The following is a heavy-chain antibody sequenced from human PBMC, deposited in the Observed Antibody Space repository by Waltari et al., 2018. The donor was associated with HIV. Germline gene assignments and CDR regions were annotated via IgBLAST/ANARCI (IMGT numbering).Heavy chain of an antibody. CDR2: ISQDGSEK. V-gene: IGHV3-7*01. CDR3: ARDMDV. CDR1: GFIFSNYW. Sequence: EVQLVESGGSLVQPGGSLRLSCAASGFIFSNYWMTWGRQAPGRGLGWLANISQDGSEKYYAYSVKVRFTISRDDAKNSLYLHVDSLRAEDTAVYYCARDMDVWGQGTTVTVS. J-gene: IGHJ6*02.